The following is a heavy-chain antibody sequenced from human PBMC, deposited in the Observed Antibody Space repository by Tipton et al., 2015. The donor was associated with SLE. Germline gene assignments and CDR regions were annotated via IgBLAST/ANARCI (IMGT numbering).Heavy chain of an antibody. V-gene: IGHV3-11*04. CDR3: ARQRGTWYFDF. Sequence: SLRLSCDASGFTFRNYNMRWIRQAPGKGLEWVAFISDSGSSIYYADSVKGRFTISRDNAKNSFYLQMDSLGGDDTAVYYCARQRGTWYFDFWGPGTLVSVSS. CDR2: ISDSGSSI. D-gene: IGHD6-25*01. CDR1: GFTFRNYN. J-gene: IGHJ4*02.